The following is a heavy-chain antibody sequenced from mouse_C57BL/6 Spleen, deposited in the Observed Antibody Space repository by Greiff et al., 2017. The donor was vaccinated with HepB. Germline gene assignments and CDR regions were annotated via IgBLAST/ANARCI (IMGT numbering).Heavy chain of an antibody. D-gene: IGHD2-2*01. Sequence: QVQLQQSGAELVKPGASVKISCKASGYAFSSYWMNWVKQRPGKGLEWIGQIYPGDGDTNYNGKFKGKATLTADKSSSTAYMQLSTLTSEDSGVYFCASRGDYGYDNYFDYWGQGTTLTVSS. CDR1: GYAFSSYW. V-gene: IGHV1-80*01. CDR3: ASRGDYGYDNYFDY. CDR2: IYPGDGDT. J-gene: IGHJ2*01.